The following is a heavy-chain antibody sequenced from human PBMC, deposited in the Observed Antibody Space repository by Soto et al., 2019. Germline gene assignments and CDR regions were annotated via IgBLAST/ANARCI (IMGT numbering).Heavy chain of an antibody. D-gene: IGHD6-25*01. Sequence: GGSLRLSCRTSGFSFGDYAMSWFRQAPGKGLEWLSLIRSNIYGGTTEYAASVKGRFITSRDDSTSIAYLQMNSLETEDTSVFYCSSDSDGLYQYWGQGTLVTGSS. V-gene: IGHV3-49*03. CDR2: IRSNIYGGTT. J-gene: IGHJ4*02. CDR1: GFSFGDYA. CDR3: SSDSDGLYQY.